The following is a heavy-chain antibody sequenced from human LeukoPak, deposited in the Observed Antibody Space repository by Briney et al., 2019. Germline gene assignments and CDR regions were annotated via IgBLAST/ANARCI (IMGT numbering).Heavy chain of an antibody. Sequence: PGRSLRLSCAASGFTFSSYGMNWVRQAPGKGLEWVAVISYDGSNKYYADFVKGRFTISRDNSKNTLYLQMNSLRAEDTAVCYCAKARQKAGTTDYYYYYGMDVWGQGTTVTVSS. D-gene: IGHD1-1*01. V-gene: IGHV3-30*18. CDR3: AKARQKAGTTDYYYYYGMDV. CDR2: ISYDGSNK. J-gene: IGHJ6*02. CDR1: GFTFSSYG.